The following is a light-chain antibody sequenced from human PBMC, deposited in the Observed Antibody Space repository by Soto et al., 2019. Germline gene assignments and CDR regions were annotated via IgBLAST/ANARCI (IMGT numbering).Light chain of an antibody. Sequence: QSALTQPHSVSGSPGQSVTISCTGTNTYVSWYQQLPGKAPKLLIYDVTKRPSGVPDRFSGSNSGGTASLTISGLKAEDEADFYCCSYAGTYTHVIFGGGTKVTVL. CDR1: NTY. CDR3: CSYAGTYTHVI. J-gene: IGLJ2*01. V-gene: IGLV2-11*01. CDR2: DVT.